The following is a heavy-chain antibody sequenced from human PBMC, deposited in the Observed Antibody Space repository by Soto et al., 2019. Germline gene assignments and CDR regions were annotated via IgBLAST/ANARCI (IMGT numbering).Heavy chain of an antibody. CDR1: GGSFSGYY. CDR3: ERWATY. J-gene: IGHJ4*02. Sequence: QVQLQQWGAGLLKPSETLSLTCDVYGGSFSGYYWTWIRQPPGKGLEWIGEMNRSGGINYNPSLKSRVTISVDTSKNQFSMKLTSVTAADTAVYYCERWATYWGQGTLVTVSS. CDR2: MNRSGGI. D-gene: IGHD1-1*01. V-gene: IGHV4-34*01.